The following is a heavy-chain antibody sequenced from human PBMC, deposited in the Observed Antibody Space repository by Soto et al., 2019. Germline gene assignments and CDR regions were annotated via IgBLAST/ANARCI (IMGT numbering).Heavy chain of an antibody. Sequence: QVQLQQWGAGLLKPSETLSLTCAVYGGSFSGYYWSWIRQPPGKGLEWIGEINHSGSTNYNPSLKSRVTISVDTSKNQFSLKLSSVTAADTAVYYCARARRVLLWFGELRYYFDYWGQGTLVTVSS. CDR1: GGSFSGYY. V-gene: IGHV4-34*01. J-gene: IGHJ4*02. CDR3: ARARRVLLWFGELRYYFDY. CDR2: INHSGST. D-gene: IGHD3-10*01.